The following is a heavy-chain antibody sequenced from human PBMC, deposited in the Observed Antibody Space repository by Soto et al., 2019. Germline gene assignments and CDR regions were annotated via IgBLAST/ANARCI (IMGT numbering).Heavy chain of an antibody. Sequence: GGSLRLSCAASGFTFSGYAMSWVRQAPGKGLEWVSAITGSGDNTYYADSVKGRFTISRDNSKNTLYLQMNSLSAEDTAVFYCAKELMFQFFDYWGQGTPVTVSS. J-gene: IGHJ4*02. CDR2: ITGSGDNT. D-gene: IGHD3-10*02. CDR1: GFTFSGYA. V-gene: IGHV3-23*01. CDR3: AKELMFQFFDY.